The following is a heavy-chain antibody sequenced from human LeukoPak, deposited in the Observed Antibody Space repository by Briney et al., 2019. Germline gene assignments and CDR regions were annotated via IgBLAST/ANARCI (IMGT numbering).Heavy chain of an antibody. CDR2: INPSDGST. CDR3: ARDVVVEVGMLPTDSWFDP. Sequence: ASAKLACKATGYPFTTYYIHWMRQAPGRGLEWMGIINPSDGSTSSAQKFQGRVTMTSDTSTSTVYMELSSLTYDDTAVYYCARDVVVEVGMLPTDSWFDPWGRGTLVAVSS. CDR1: GYPFTTYY. V-gene: IGHV1-46*01. D-gene: IGHD2-15*01. J-gene: IGHJ5*02.